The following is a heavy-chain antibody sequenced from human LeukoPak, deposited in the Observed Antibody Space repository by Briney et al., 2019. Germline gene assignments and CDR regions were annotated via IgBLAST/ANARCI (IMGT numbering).Heavy chain of an antibody. J-gene: IGHJ3*02. CDR1: GGPINSYY. V-gene: IGHV4-59*01. CDR2: IYYSGST. Sequence: KPSETLSLTCTVSGGPINSYYWSWIRQPPGKGLEWIGYIYYSGSTNYNPSLKSRVTISVDTSKNQFSLKLSSVTAADTDVYCCAREDTAMVRTAFDIWGQGTMVTVSS. D-gene: IGHD5-18*01. CDR3: AREDTAMVRTAFDI.